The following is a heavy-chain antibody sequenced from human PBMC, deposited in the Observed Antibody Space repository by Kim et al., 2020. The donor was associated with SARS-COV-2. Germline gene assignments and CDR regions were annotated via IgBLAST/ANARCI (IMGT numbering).Heavy chain of an antibody. D-gene: IGHD2-21*02. V-gene: IGHV3-23*01. Sequence: ADSVKGRFTISRDNSKNPLYLQMNSLRAEDTAVYYCAKEQWGVVTAMIDYWGQGTLVTVSS. J-gene: IGHJ4*02. CDR3: AKEQWGVVTAMIDY.